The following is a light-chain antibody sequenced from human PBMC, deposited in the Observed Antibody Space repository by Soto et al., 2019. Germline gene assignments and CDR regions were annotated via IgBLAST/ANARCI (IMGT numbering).Light chain of an antibody. Sequence: DIVMTQSPDSLAVSLGERATINCKSSQSILYSSNNRNHLAWYQQKPGQPPKLLIYWASTRELGVPARFSGSGSGTDFTLTISSLQAEDVEVYYCQQYYGIPLTFGQGTRVEIK. V-gene: IGKV4-1*01. CDR2: WAS. CDR1: QSILYSSNNRNH. CDR3: QQYYGIPLT. J-gene: IGKJ1*01.